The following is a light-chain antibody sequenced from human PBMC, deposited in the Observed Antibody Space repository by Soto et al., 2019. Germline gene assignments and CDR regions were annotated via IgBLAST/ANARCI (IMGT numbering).Light chain of an antibody. J-gene: IGLJ2*01. CDR2: EVS. V-gene: IGLV2-8*01. CDR3: SSYAGSNHLV. CDR1: SSDVGGYNY. Sequence: QSALTQPPSASGSPGQSVTISCTATSSDVGGYNYVSWYQQHPGKAPKLMIYEVSKRPSGVPDRFSGSKSGNTASLTVSGLQAEDEADYYCSSYAGSNHLVFGGGTKLTVL.